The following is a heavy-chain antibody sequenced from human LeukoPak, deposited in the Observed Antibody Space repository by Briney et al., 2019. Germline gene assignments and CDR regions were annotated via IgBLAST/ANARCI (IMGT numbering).Heavy chain of an antibody. V-gene: IGHV3-23*01. D-gene: IGHD3-9*01. J-gene: IGHJ4*02. CDR3: ARDQRPDYEILIGFHHFDY. CDR1: GFTFSSYA. CDR2: ISGSGGST. Sequence: GGSLRLSCAASGFTFSSYAMSWVRQAPGKGVEWVSAISGSGGSTYYADSVKGRFTISRDNSKNTLYLQMNSLRAEDTAVYYCARDQRPDYEILIGFHHFDYWGQGTLVTVSS.